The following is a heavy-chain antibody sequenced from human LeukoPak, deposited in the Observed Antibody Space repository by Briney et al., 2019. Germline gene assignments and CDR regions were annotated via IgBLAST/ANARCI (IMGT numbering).Heavy chain of an antibody. V-gene: IGHV4-39*07. J-gene: IGHJ6*02. CDR1: GGSISSSSYY. CDR2: IYYSGST. Sequence: SETLSLTCTVSGGSISSSSYYWGWIRQPPGKGLEWIGSIYYSGSTYYNPSLKSRVTISVDTSKNQFSLKLSSVTAADTAVYYCARSHSRGATYYYYYGMDVWGQGTTVTVSS. CDR3: ARSHSRGATYYYYYGMDV. D-gene: IGHD1-26*01.